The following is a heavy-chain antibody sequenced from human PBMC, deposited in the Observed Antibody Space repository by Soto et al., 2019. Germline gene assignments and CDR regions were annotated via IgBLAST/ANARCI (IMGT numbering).Heavy chain of an antibody. CDR1: GGSISSAGSY. CDR2: IDYSGST. Sequence: PSETLSLTCTVSGGSISSAGSYWSWIRQHPGKGLEWIGYIDYSGSTYYNPSLKSRATISVDTSKNQFSLKLSSVTAADTAVYDCARGLIAAAGINWFDTWGQGTLVTVSS. D-gene: IGHD6-13*01. J-gene: IGHJ5*02. CDR3: ARGLIAAAGINWFDT. V-gene: IGHV4-31*03.